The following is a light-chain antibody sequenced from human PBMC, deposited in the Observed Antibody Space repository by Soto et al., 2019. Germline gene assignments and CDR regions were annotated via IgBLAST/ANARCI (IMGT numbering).Light chain of an antibody. CDR1: QSISSY. Sequence: DIQMTQSPSSLSASVGDRVTITCRASQSISSYLNWYQQKPGKAPKLLIYAASSLQSGVPSRFSGSGSGTDFPPTISSLQPEDFATYYCKQSYSTPRTFGQGTKVKIK. J-gene: IGKJ1*01. CDR3: KQSYSTPRT. V-gene: IGKV1-39*01. CDR2: AAS.